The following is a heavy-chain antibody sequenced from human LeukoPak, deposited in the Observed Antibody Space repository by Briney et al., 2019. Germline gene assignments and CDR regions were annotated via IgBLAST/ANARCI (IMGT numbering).Heavy chain of an antibody. D-gene: IGHD3-22*01. CDR2: IRSKAYSGTT. Sequence: GGSLRLSCTASGFTFGDYAMSWVRQAPGKGLEWVGFIRSKAYSGTTEYAASVKGRLTISRDDSKSIAYLQMNSLKTEDTAVYYCTLQAYYDSLFDYWGQGTLVTVSS. CDR1: GFTFGDYA. CDR3: TLQAYYDSLFDY. V-gene: IGHV3-49*04. J-gene: IGHJ4*02.